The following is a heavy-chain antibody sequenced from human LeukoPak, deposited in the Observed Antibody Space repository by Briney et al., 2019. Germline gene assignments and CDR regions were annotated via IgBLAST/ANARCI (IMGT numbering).Heavy chain of an antibody. CDR1: GFTFSSYA. J-gene: IGHJ3*02. CDR2: ISYDGSNK. CDR3: ARDEGERRFGELYAFDI. D-gene: IGHD3-10*01. Sequence: GGSLRLSCAASGFTFSSYAMHWVRQAPGKGLGWVAVISYDGSNKYYADSVKGRFTISRDNSKNTLYLQMNSLRAEDTAVYYCARDEGERRFGELYAFDIWGQGTMVTVSS. V-gene: IGHV3-30-3*01.